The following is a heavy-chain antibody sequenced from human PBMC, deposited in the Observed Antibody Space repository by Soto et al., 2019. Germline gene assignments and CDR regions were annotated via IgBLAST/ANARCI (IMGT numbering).Heavy chain of an antibody. CDR3: AKGFFGSGSYVSLSRDYYYGMDV. CDR2: ISGDGGST. V-gene: IGHV3-43*02. CDR1: GFTFDDYA. J-gene: IGHJ6*02. Sequence: GGSLRLSCAASGFTFDDYAMHWVRQAPGKGLEWVSLISGDGGSTYYADSVKGRFTISRDNSKNSLYLQMNSLRTEDTALYYCAKGFFGSGSYVSLSRDYYYGMDVWGQGTTVTVSS. D-gene: IGHD3-10*01.